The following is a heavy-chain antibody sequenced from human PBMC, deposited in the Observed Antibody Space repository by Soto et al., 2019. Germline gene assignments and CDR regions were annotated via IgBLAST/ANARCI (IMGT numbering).Heavy chain of an antibody. J-gene: IGHJ6*02. CDR1: GFTFSSYS. V-gene: IGHV3-21*01. Sequence: GSLRLSCAASGFTFSSYSMNWVRQAPGKGLEWVSSISSSSSYIYYADSVKGRFTISRDNAKNSLYLQMNSLRAEDTAVYYCAREPYDYGDYVSSGMDVWGQGTTVTVSS. CDR2: ISSSSSYI. D-gene: IGHD4-17*01. CDR3: AREPYDYGDYVSSGMDV.